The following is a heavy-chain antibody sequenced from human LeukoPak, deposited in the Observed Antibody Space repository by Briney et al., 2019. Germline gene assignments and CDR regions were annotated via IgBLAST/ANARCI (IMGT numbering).Heavy chain of an antibody. D-gene: IGHD4-11*01. CDR1: GGSISSYY. J-gene: IGHJ4*02. CDR2: IYYSGST. CDR3: ARASSNYPLYYFDY. Sequence: SETLSLTCTVSGGSISSYYWSWIRQPTGKGLEWIGYIYYSGSTNYNPSLKSRVTISVDTSKNQFSLKLSSVTAADTAVYYCARASSNYPLYYFDYWGQGTLVTVSS. V-gene: IGHV4-59*01.